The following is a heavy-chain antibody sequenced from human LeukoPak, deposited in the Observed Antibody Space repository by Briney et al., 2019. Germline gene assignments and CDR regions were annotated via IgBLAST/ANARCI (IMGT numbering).Heavy chain of an antibody. CDR3: ARLEYSSSSEPFDY. Sequence: HGESLKISCKGSGYSFTSYWIGWVRQMPGKGLEWMGIIYPDDSDTRCSPTFQGQVTISADKSISTAYLQWSSLKASDTAMYYCARLEYSSSSEPFDYWGQGTLVTVSS. J-gene: IGHJ4*02. V-gene: IGHV5-51*01. CDR2: IYPDDSDT. CDR1: GYSFTSYW. D-gene: IGHD6-13*01.